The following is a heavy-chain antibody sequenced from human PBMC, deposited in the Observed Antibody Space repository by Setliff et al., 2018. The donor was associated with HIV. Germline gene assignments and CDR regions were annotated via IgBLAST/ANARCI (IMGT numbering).Heavy chain of an antibody. V-gene: IGHV4-59*11. D-gene: IGHD1-1*01. Sequence: KTSETLSLTCTVSGGSISSHYWSWIRQPPGKGLEWIGYIYYSGTTNHNPSLKSRVTVSIDKSKNQFALNVRSATAADTAVYYWAGRGWNDGGGAFDVWGQGKLVTVSS. CDR3: AGRGWNDGGGAFDV. J-gene: IGHJ3*01. CDR1: GGSISSHY. CDR2: IYYSGTT.